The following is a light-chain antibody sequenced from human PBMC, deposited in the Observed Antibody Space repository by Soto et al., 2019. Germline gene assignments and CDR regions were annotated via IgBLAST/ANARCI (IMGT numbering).Light chain of an antibody. V-gene: IGKV3-15*01. J-gene: IGKJ3*01. CDR1: QSVGNN. CDR3: QQYNKWPLFT. Sequence: EILMTQSPATLSVSTGERATLSCRASQSVGNNLAWYQQRPAQAPRLLIYGASTRATGIPARFSGSGSGTEFTLTINSLQSEEFALYYCQQYNKWPLFTFGPGTRVDI. CDR2: GAS.